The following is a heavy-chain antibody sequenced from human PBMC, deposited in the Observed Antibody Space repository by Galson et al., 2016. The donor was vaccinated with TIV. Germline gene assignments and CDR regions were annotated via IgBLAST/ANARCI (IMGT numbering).Heavy chain of an antibody. V-gene: IGHV3-21*01. J-gene: IGHJ4*02. Sequence: SLRLSCAGFGFTFSACAIHWVRQAPGKGLEWVSSSSSSGRFTYYAESLRGRITISRDRARSSLHLQMNSLRPEDTAVYFCARVKGDGEYSFGAFDYWGQGTMVTVSS. CDR3: ARVKGDGEYSFGAFDY. CDR2: SSSSGRFT. CDR1: GFTFSACA. D-gene: IGHD2/OR15-2a*01.